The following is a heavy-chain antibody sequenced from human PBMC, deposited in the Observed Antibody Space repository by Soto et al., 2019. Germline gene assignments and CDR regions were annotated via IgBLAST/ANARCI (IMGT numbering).Heavy chain of an antibody. CDR1: GYTFTSYA. J-gene: IGHJ3*02. D-gene: IGHD3-22*01. Sequence: ASVKVSCKASGYTFTSYAMHRVRQAPGQRLEWMGWINAGNGNTKYSQKFQGRVTITRDTSASTAYMELSSLRSEDTAVYYCARPITTDAFDIWGQGTMVTVSS. CDR3: ARPITTDAFDI. CDR2: INAGNGNT. V-gene: IGHV1-3*01.